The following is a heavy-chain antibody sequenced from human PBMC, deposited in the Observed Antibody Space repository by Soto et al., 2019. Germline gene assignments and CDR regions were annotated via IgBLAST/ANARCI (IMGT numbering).Heavy chain of an antibody. CDR3: AKDPSPQPIPAVTPGWFDP. CDR2: ISFTGIT. Sequence: ANLQESGPGLVKPSETLSLTCTVSGDSIRDGGYYWAWIRQRPGKGLEWMGYISFTGITKYNPSLEKRLTMSVDMSRRQLYLRLTSVTAADTAVYFCAKDPSPQPIPAVTPGWFDPWGQGIAVTVSS. CDR1: GDSIRDGGYY. D-gene: IGHD4-4*01. J-gene: IGHJ5*02. V-gene: IGHV4-31*03.